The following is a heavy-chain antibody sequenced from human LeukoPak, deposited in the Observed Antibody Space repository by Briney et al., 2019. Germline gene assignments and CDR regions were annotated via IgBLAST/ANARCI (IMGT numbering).Heavy chain of an antibody. CDR1: GGSISSSSYY. CDR3: ARTAPQRFPLFDY. Sequence: SETLSLTCTVSGGSISSSSYYWGWIRQPPGKGLEWIGSIYYSGSTYYNPSLKSRVTISVDTSKNQFSLKLSSVTAADTAVYYCARTAPQRFPLFDYWGQGTLVTVSS. CDR2: IYYSGST. D-gene: IGHD3-3*01. J-gene: IGHJ4*02. V-gene: IGHV4-39*01.